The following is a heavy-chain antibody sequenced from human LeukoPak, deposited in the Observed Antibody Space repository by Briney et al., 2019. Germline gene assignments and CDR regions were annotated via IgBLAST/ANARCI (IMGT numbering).Heavy chain of an antibody. D-gene: IGHD6-19*01. CDR2: ISAYNGNT. CDR3: AKSSGVGDLDY. J-gene: IGHJ4*02. Sequence: ASGKVSCKASGYTFTSYGISWVRQAPGQGLEWMGWISAYNGNTNYAQKLQGRVTMTTDTSTSTAYMELRSLRSDDTAAYYCAKSSGVGDLDYWGQGTLVTVSS. V-gene: IGHV1-18*01. CDR1: GYTFTSYG.